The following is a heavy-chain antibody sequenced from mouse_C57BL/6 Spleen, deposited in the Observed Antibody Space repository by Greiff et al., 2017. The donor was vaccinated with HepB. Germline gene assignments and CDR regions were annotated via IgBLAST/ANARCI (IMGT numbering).Heavy chain of an antibody. CDR3: ASGVVATDYFDY. J-gene: IGHJ2*01. CDR1: GYSITSGYY. CDR2: ISYDGSN. D-gene: IGHD1-1*01. V-gene: IGHV3-6*01. Sequence: ESGPGLVKPSQSLSLTCSVTGYSITSGYYWNWIRQFPGNKLEWMGYISYDGSNNYNPSLKNRISITRDTSKNQFFLKLNSVTTEDTATYYCASGVVATDYFDYWGQGTTLTVSS.